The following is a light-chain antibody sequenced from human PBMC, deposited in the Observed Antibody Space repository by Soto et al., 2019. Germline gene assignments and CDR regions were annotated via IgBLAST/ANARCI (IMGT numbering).Light chain of an antibody. V-gene: IGKV3-20*01. CDR2: GAS. Sequence: VLTQSPGTLSLSPGERATLSCRASQSGSNNYLAWYQQKPGQAPRLLIYGASDRATGIPDRFSGSGSGTDFTVTISRLEAEDFAVYYCQQYGSAGTFGQGTKVEIK. CDR3: QQYGSAGT. J-gene: IGKJ1*01. CDR1: QSGSNNY.